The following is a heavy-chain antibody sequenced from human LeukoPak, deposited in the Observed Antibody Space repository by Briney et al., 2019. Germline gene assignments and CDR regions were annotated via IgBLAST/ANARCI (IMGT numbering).Heavy chain of an antibody. D-gene: IGHD2-21*02. CDR3: ARGGGAYCGGDCYLDAFDI. CDR1: GGSFSGYY. CDR2: INHSGST. J-gene: IGHJ3*02. V-gene: IGHV4-34*01. Sequence: SETLSLTCAVYGGSFSGYYWSWIRQPPGKGLEWIGEINHSGSTNYNPSLKSRVTISVDTSKNQFSLKLSSVTAADTAVYYCARGGGAYCGGDCYLDAFDIWGQGTMVTASS.